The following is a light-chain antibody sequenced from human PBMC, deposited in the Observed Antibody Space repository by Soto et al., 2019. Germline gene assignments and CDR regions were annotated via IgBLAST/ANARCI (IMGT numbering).Light chain of an antibody. Sequence: EIVLTQSPSTLSSSPGERATLTCRASQSVSSCLAWYQQKPGKAPRLLIYNASNMATGIPSRFSGSGSGTDFTLTISSLEPEDFAVSYCQQRRNWPPITFGQGTRLEIK. J-gene: IGKJ5*01. CDR1: QSVSSC. CDR2: NAS. CDR3: QQRRNWPPIT. V-gene: IGKV3-11*01.